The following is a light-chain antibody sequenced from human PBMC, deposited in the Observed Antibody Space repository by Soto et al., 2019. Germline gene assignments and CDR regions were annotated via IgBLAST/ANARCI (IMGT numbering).Light chain of an antibody. J-gene: IGLJ1*01. CDR2: EVS. Sequence: QSALTQPASVSGSPGQSITISCTGTSSDVGRYNYVSWYQQHPGKAPKLMIYEVSSRPSGVSDRFSGSKSGNTASLTISGLQAEDEADYYCSSYTSSTTYVFGTGTKVTVL. V-gene: IGLV2-14*01. CDR1: SSDVGRYNY. CDR3: SSYTSSTTYV.